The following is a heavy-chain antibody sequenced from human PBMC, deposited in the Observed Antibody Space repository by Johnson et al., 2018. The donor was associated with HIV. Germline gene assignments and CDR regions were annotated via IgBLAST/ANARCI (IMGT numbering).Heavy chain of an antibody. CDR3: AREEKMLTDAFDI. Sequence: VQLVESGGGVVQPGGSLRLSCAASGFTFSSYGMHWVRQATGKGLEWVSAISGSGGNTYYADSVKGRFTISRDNSKNTLYLQMNSLRAEDTAVYYCAREEKMLTDAFDIWGQGTMVTVSS. D-gene: IGHD3-10*02. V-gene: IGHV3-NL1*01. J-gene: IGHJ3*02. CDR2: ISGSGGNT. CDR1: GFTFSSYG.